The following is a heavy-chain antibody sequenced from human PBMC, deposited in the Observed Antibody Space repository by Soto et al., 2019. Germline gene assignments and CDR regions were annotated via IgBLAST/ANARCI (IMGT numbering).Heavy chain of an antibody. CDR1: GGSVNGYY. J-gene: IGHJ5*02. V-gene: IGHV4-34*02. CDR2: INHTGGT. Sequence: QVHLQQWGAGLLKPSETLSLTCAVYGGSVNGYYWNWIRQPPGKGLEWIGKINHTGGTHYNPSLKSRVTMSVDTSKNQFSRRLSSVTAADTAIYYCATRITVFGLLIPPFDPWGQGTQVTVSS. D-gene: IGHD3-3*01. CDR3: ATRITVFGLLIPPFDP.